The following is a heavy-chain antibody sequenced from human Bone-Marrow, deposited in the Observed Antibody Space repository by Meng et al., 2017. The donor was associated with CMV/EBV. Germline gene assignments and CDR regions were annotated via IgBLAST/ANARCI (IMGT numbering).Heavy chain of an antibody. V-gene: IGHV3-30-3*01. J-gene: IGHJ6*02. D-gene: IGHD5-24*01. CDR2: ISYDGSNK. CDR1: GFTFSSYA. CDR3: AREPADREGYYYYGMDV. Sequence: GESLKISCAASGFTFSSYAMHWVRQAPGKGLEWVTVISYDGSNKYYADSVKGRFTISRDNSKNTLYLQMNSLRAEDTAVYYCAREPADREGYYYYGMDVWGQGTTVTVSS.